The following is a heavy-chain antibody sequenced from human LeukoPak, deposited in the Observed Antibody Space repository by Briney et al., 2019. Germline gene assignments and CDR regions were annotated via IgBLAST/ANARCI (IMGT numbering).Heavy chain of an antibody. J-gene: IGHJ5*02. CDR3: ARNRNNWFDP. CDR1: GGSISSYY. Sequence: SETLSLTCTVSGGSISSYYWSWIRQPPGKGLEWIGYIYYSGSTNYNPSLKSRVTISVDTSKNQFSLKLSSVTAADTAVYYCARNRNNWFDPWGQGTLVTVSS. CDR2: IYYSGST. V-gene: IGHV4-59*01.